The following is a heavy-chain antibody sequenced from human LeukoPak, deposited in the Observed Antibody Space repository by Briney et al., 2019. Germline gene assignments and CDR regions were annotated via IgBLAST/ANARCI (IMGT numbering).Heavy chain of an antibody. V-gene: IGHV4-39*01. CDR3: AREYYYDGSGFPDY. J-gene: IGHJ4*02. D-gene: IGHD3-22*01. CDR1: GGSISSSSYY. CDR2: IYYSGST. Sequence: SETLSLTCTVSGGSISSSSYYWGWIRQPPGKGLEWIGSIYYSGSTYYNPSLKSRVTISVDTSKNQFSLKLSSVTAADTAVYYCAREYYYDGSGFPDYWGQGTLVTVSS.